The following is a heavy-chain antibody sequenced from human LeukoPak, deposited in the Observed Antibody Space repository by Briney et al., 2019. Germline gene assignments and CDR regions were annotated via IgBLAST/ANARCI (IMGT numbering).Heavy chain of an antibody. J-gene: IGHJ4*02. CDR3: AKGPGWLRDFDY. CDR1: GFTFSNYL. CDR2: ISYDGSYK. Sequence: GGSLRLSRAASGFTFSNYLMHWVRQAPGKGLEWVAVISYDGSYKSYADSVKGRFTISRDNSKNTVHLQMNSLTAEDTAVYYCAKGPGWLRDFDYWGQGTLVTVSS. V-gene: IGHV3-30*18. D-gene: IGHD5-12*01.